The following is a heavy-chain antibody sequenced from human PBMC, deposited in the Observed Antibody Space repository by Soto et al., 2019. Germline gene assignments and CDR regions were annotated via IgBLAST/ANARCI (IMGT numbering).Heavy chain of an antibody. D-gene: IGHD1-1*01. CDR3: AKDDDDYYYDYYMDD. CDR2: IGGSGGST. Sequence: GGSLRLSCAASGFTFSSYAMSWVRQAPGKGLEWVSAIGGSGGSTSYADSVKGRFTISRDNSKNTLYLQMNSLRAEDTAVYYCAKDDDDYYYDYYMDDWGKGTTVTVSS. J-gene: IGHJ6*03. V-gene: IGHV3-23*01. CDR1: GFTFSSYA.